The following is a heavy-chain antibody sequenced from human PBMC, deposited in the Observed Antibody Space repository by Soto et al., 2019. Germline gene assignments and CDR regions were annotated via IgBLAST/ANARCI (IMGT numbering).Heavy chain of an antibody. CDR2: ISYDGSLK. CDR1: GFTFSGYA. J-gene: IGHJ4*02. V-gene: IGHV3-30-3*01. CDR3: ERDVPLGH. Sequence: VQLVESGGGVVQPGGSLRVSCAASGFTFSGYAMHWVRQAPGKGLEWVAFISYDGSLKYYADSVKGRFTTSRDNSQNTLSLQMNSLRPEDTAVDYWERDVPLGHWGQGALVTVSS. D-gene: IGHD3-16*01.